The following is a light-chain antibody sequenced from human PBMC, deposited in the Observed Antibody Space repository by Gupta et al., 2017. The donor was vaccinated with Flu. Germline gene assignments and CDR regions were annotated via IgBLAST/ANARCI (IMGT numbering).Light chain of an antibody. CDR1: SSSVGSNN. CDR3: AAWDDALSGRV. V-gene: IGLV1-47*01. CDR2: TNG. Sequence: RGTISCSGSSSSVGSNNVYWYQQLPGTAPKLLISTNGQRPSGVPNRFSASKSGTSASLAISGLRSEDEADYYCAAWDDALSGRVFGTGTTVTVL. J-gene: IGLJ1*01.